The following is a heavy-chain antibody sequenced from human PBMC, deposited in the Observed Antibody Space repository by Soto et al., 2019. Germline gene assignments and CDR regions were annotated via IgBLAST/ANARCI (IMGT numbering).Heavy chain of an antibody. CDR1: GFTFSSSG. J-gene: IGHJ2*01. CDR3: ARDQGYFDL. V-gene: IGHV3-33*01. CDR2: VWFDGGNK. Sequence: QEQLVESGGGVVQPGRSLRLSCAGSGFTFSSSGMHWVRQAPGKGLEWVAVVWFDGGNKKYVDSVKGRFAISRDNSKNTLYLQMNSLRAEDTAVYYCARDQGYFDLWGRGILVTVSS.